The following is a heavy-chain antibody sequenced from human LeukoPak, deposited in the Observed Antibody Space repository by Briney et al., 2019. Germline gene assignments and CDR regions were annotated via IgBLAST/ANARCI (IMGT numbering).Heavy chain of an antibody. V-gene: IGHV1-69*05. Sequence: SSVKVSCKASGDTFSSYAIGWVQQAPGQGLEWMGRIIPIFGTANYAQKLQGRVTITTDESTSTAYMELSSLRSEDTAGYYCAMIGSGYYFRDFDYWGQGTLVTVSS. CDR1: GDTFSSYA. CDR3: AMIGSGYYFRDFDY. CDR2: IIPIFGTA. J-gene: IGHJ4*02. D-gene: IGHD3-22*01.